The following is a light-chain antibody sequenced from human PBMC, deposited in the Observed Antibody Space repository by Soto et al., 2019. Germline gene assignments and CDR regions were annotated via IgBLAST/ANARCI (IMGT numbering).Light chain of an antibody. CDR3: MQSTQLPPT. CDR2: EVS. CDR1: QSLLHITGETF. Sequence: DVVMTQTPLSLSVAPGQPASISCKSSQSLLHITGETFLFWYLQNPGQSPQLLIYEVSTRVSGVPARFSGSGSGTDFTLEISRVETDDVGIYYCMQSTQLPPTFGQGTRLGIE. J-gene: IGKJ5*01. V-gene: IGKV2D-29*02.